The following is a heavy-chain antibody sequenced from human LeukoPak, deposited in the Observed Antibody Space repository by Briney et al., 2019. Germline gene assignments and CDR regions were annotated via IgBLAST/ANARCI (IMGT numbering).Heavy chain of an antibody. CDR2: NSGTT. J-gene: IGHJ4*02. Sequence: SETLSLTCTVSGGSISSTYDHWDWIRQPPGKGLEWMGSNSGTTYYNPSLKGRVTIFVDTSNNQFSLRLSSVTAANTAVYYCARRLHYFDYWGQGSLVTVSS. D-gene: IGHD2-21*02. CDR3: ARRLHYFDY. V-gene: IGHV4-39*01. CDR1: GGSISSTYDH.